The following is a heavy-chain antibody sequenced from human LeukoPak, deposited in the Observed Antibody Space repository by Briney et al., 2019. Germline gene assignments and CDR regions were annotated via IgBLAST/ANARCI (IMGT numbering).Heavy chain of an antibody. Sequence: GRSLRLSCAASGFTFSSYGMHWVRQAPGKGLEWVAVIWYDGSNKYYADSVKGRFTISRDNSKNTLYLQMNSLRAEDTAVYYCARDRGDYFGRDAFDIWGQGTMVTVSS. V-gene: IGHV3-33*08. CDR1: GFTFSSYG. CDR3: ARDRGDYFGRDAFDI. D-gene: IGHD4-17*01. J-gene: IGHJ3*02. CDR2: IWYDGSNK.